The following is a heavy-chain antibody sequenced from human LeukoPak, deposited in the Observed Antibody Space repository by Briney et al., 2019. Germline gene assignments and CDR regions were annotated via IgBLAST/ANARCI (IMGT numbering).Heavy chain of an antibody. CDR2: INAGNGNT. V-gene: IGHV1-3*01. Sequence: ASVKVSCKASGYTFTSYAMHWVRQAPGQRLEWMGWINAGNGNTKYSQKFQGRVTITRDTSASTAYMELSSLRSEDTAVHYCARALDRIQLWLLYYGMDVWGQGTTVTVSS. CDR3: ARALDRIQLWLLYYGMDV. D-gene: IGHD5-18*01. J-gene: IGHJ6*02. CDR1: GYTFTSYA.